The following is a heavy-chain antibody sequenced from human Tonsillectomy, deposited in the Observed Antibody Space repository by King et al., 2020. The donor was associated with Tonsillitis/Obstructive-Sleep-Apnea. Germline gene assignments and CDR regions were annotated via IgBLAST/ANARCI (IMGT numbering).Heavy chain of an antibody. D-gene: IGHD1-26*01. J-gene: IGHJ4*02. CDR2: IYSGGST. CDR3: ARTIVGALDY. Sequence: VQLVESGGGLIQPGGSLRLSCAASGFTVSSNYMSWVRQAPGKGLEWVSVIYSGGSTYYADTVKGRFTISRDNSKNTRYLKMNSLRAEDTAVYYCARTIVGALDYWGQGTLVTVSS. CDR1: GFTVSSNY. V-gene: IGHV3-53*01.